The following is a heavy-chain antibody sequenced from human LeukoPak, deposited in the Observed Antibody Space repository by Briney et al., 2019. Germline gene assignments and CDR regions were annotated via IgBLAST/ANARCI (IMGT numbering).Heavy chain of an antibody. CDR3: ARGPRFDWTHNWFDP. D-gene: IGHD3-9*01. V-gene: IGHV4-59*01. CDR1: GDSISSYY. Sequence: SETLSLTCTVSGDSISSYYWSWIRQPPGKGLEWIGYIYYSGSTNYNPSLKSRVTISVDTSKNQFSLKLSSVTAADTAVYYCARGPRFDWTHNWFDPWGQGTLVTVSS. CDR2: IYYSGST. J-gene: IGHJ5*02.